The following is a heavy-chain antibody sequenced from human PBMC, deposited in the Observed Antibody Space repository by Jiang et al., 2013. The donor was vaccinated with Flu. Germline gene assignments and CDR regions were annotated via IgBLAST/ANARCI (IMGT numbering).Heavy chain of an antibody. D-gene: IGHD5-18*01. CDR1: GGTFSSYT. CDR2: IIPILGIA. CDR3: ARSDTAMAKTRGGKHSYFDY. Sequence: SGAEVKKPGSSVKVSCKASGGTFSSYTISWVRQAPGQGLEWMGRIIPILGIANYAQKFQGRVTITADKSTSTAYMELSSLRSEDTAVYYCARSDTAMAKTRGGKHSYFDYWGQGTLVTVSS. V-gene: IGHV1-69*04. J-gene: IGHJ4*02.